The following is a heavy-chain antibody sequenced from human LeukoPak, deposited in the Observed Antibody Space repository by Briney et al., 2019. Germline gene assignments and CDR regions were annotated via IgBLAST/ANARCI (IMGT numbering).Heavy chain of an antibody. V-gene: IGHV3-23*01. CDR2: ISGSGSVT. J-gene: IGHJ4*02. CDR1: GFSFSSYA. Sequence: GGSLRPSCAASGFSFSSYAMSWVRQAPGKGLEWVSVISGSGSVTYYVDSVKGRFTISRDNSKNTLYLQMNSLRADDMAIYYCATTTRGFRDLSRPFYFDYWGQGSLVTVSS. D-gene: IGHD3-16*02. CDR3: ATTTRGFRDLSRPFYFDY.